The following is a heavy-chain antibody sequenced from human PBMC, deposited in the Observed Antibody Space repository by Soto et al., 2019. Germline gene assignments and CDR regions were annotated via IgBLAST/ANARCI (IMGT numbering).Heavy chain of an antibody. Sequence: GESLKISCADSEFTLSDYYMIWVRQPPGKGLEWVSALTDSGGSTYYADSVQGRFTISRDNSKNTLYLQMNSLGAEDTAVYYCARDYSSTWYPGHGMGVWGQGTTVTVSS. CDR3: ARDYSSTWYPGHGMGV. CDR2: LTDSGGST. J-gene: IGHJ6*02. V-gene: IGHV3-23*01. CDR1: EFTLSDYY. D-gene: IGHD6-13*01.